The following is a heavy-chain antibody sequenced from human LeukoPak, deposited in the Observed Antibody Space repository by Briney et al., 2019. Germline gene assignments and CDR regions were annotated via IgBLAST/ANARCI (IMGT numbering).Heavy chain of an antibody. J-gene: IGHJ6*02. CDR1: GGSVSSGSYY. Sequence: SETLSLTCTVSGGSVSSGSYYWSWTRQPPGKGLEWIGYIYYSESTNYNPSLKSRVTISVDTSKNQFSLKLSSVTAADTAVYYCARVDYYYGMDVWGQGTTVTVSS. CDR3: ARVDYYYGMDV. CDR2: IYYSEST. V-gene: IGHV4-61*01.